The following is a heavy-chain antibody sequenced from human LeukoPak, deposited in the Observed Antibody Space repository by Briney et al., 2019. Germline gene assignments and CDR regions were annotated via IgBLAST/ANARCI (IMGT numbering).Heavy chain of an antibody. J-gene: IGHJ3*01. Sequence: SETLSLTCTVSGGSISTFYWSWLRQPPGKGLEWIGYIFHTGHSNHNPSLKGRVTISVDTSKNQFSLNLNSVTAADTAMYYCARHPFSDGFDLWGQGTMVTVSS. D-gene: IGHD2-21*02. CDR1: GGSISTFY. CDR2: IFHTGHS. CDR3: ARHPFSDGFDL. V-gene: IGHV4-59*08.